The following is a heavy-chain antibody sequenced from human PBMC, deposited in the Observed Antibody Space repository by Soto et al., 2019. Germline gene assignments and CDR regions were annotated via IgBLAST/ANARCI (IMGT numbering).Heavy chain of an antibody. J-gene: IGHJ6*02. CDR3: ARQSGTAMVIDYYYGMDV. V-gene: IGHV4-39*01. CDR2: IYYSGST. D-gene: IGHD5-18*01. CDR1: GGSISSSSCY. Sequence: SETLSLTCTFSGGSISSSSCYWGWIRQPPGKGLEWIGSIYYSGSTYYNPSLKGRVTISVDTSKNQFSLKLSSVTAADTAVCYCARQSGTAMVIDYYYGMDVWGQGTTVT.